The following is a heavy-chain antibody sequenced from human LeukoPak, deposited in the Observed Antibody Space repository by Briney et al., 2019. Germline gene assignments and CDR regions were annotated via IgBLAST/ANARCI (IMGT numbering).Heavy chain of an antibody. CDR2: INHRGST. V-gene: IGHV4-34*01. Sequence: SETLSLTCSLYGGTLTGYYWSWIRQPPGKGLEWIGEINHRGSTNYSPSLKSRVTISVDTSKNQFSLKLSSVTAADTAVYYCARETSQKGAHYMDVWGKGTTVTISS. J-gene: IGHJ6*03. CDR1: GGTLTGYY. D-gene: IGHD3-16*01. CDR3: ARETSQKGAHYMDV.